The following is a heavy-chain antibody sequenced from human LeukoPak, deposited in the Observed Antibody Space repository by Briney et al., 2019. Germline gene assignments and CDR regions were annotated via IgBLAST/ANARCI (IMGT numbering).Heavy chain of an antibody. CDR3: ARMGGSNWNREVNWFDP. J-gene: IGHJ5*02. V-gene: IGHV3-7*01. CDR1: GFTFSRYW. D-gene: IGHD1-1*01. CDR2: IKQDGSDK. Sequence: GGSLRLSCAASGFTFSRYWMSWVRQAPGKGLEWVANIKQDGSDKYYVDSVKGRFTISRDNAQNSLYLQMGSLRVEDTAVYYCARMGGSNWNREVNWFDPWGQGTLVTVSS.